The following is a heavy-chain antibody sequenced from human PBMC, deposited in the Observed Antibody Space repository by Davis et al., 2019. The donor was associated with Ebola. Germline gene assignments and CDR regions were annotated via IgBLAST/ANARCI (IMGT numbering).Heavy chain of an antibody. V-gene: IGHV3-23*01. CDR2: ISGGIGNT. CDR1: GFTFSPYA. Sequence: GESLKISCEASGFTFSPYAMTWVRQAPGKGLEWVSLISGGIGNTNYADSVKGRFTISRDNSKNTLYLQMNSLRAEDTAIYYCARGAYGDYIVKAFDIWGQGTKVTVSS. J-gene: IGHJ3*02. CDR3: ARGAYGDYIVKAFDI. D-gene: IGHD4-17*01.